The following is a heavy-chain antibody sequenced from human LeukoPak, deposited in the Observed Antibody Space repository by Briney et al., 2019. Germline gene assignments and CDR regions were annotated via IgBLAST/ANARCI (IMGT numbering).Heavy chain of an antibody. Sequence: GGSLRLSCAASGFTFDDYGMSWVRHAPGKGLEWVSGINWNSGSTGYADSLKGRFTISRDNAKNSLYLQMNSLRAEDTALYYCARGYGSGEDGDYWGQGTLVTVSS. CDR1: GFTFDDYG. CDR3: ARGYGSGEDGDY. D-gene: IGHD3-10*01. V-gene: IGHV3-20*04. CDR2: INWNSGST. J-gene: IGHJ4*02.